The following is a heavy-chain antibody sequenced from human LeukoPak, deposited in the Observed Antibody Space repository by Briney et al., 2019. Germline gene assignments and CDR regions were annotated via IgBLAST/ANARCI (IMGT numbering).Heavy chain of an antibody. D-gene: IGHD3-9*01. V-gene: IGHV3-23*01. Sequence: GGSLRLSCAASGFTFNTYAVSWVRQAPGKGLEWVSAIMDSGEGTYYADSVKGRFTISREASRSPLYLQMHSLRAEDTAIYYCAKDLTRGDFGWLTSRFDYWGQGTLVTVSS. J-gene: IGHJ4*02. CDR3: AKDLTRGDFGWLTSRFDY. CDR1: GFTFNTYA. CDR2: IMDSGEGT.